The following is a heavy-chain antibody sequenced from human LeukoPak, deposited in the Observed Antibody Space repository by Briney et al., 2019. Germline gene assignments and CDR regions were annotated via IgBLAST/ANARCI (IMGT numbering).Heavy chain of an antibody. CDR3: ARYCSSTSCSEA. CDR2: IYYTGST. Sequence: PSQTLSLTCTVSGGSISSDDYYWSWIRQPPGKGLEWIGYIYYTGSTYYNPSLKSRVTISVDTSKNQFSLKLSSVTAADTAVYYCARYCSSTSCSEAWGQGTLVTVSS. D-gene: IGHD2-2*01. CDR1: GGSISSDDYY. J-gene: IGHJ4*02. V-gene: IGHV4-30-4*01.